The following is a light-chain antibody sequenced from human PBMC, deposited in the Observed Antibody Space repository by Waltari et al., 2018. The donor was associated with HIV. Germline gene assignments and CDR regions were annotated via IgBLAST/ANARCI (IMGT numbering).Light chain of an antibody. CDR1: NIGTKI. CDR3: QVWDSDSDHPGV. J-gene: IGLJ3*02. V-gene: IGLV3-21*04. Sequence: SYVLTQPPSVSVAPEKTARLNCEGNNIGTKIVHWYQRKPGQAPVLVIYYDADRPSGIPERFSASNSGNTATLTIIRVEAGDEADYFCQVWDSDSDHPGVFGGGTKLTVL. CDR2: YDA.